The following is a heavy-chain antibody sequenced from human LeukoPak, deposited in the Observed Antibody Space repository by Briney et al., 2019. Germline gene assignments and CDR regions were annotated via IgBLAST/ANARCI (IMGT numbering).Heavy chain of an antibody. CDR3: AKGAEVIRYFDWSPEYFDY. J-gene: IGHJ4*02. CDR1: GFTFSSYT. CDR2: INPGGIST. D-gene: IGHD3-9*01. Sequence: GGSLRLSCAASGFTFSSYTMSWVRQAPGKGLEWVSAINPGGISTYYADSVKGRFTISRDNSKNTVYLQMNSLRAEDTAVYYCAKGAEVIRYFDWSPEYFDYWGQGTLVTVSS. V-gene: IGHV3-23*01.